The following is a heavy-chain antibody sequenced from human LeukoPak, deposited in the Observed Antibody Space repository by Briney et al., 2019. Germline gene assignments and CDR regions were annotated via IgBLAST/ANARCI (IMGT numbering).Heavy chain of an antibody. CDR3: ARDGVDSGSYYFDY. Sequence: GRSLRLSCAASGFTFSSYGMHWVRQAPGKGLEWVAVIWYDGSNKYYADSVKGRFTISRDNSKNTLYLQMNSLRAEDTAVCYCARDGVDSGSYYFDYWGQGTLVTVSS. CDR1: GFTFSSYG. D-gene: IGHD1-26*01. J-gene: IGHJ4*02. CDR2: IWYDGSNK. V-gene: IGHV3-33*01.